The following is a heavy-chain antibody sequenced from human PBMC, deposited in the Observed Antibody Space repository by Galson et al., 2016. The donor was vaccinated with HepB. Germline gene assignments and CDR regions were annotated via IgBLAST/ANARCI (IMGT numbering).Heavy chain of an antibody. CDR1: GGSFSDYY. D-gene: IGHD2-2*01. V-gene: IGHV4-34*01. CDR3: ARRTVVPTAGNWFDP. CDR2: INHSGTI. J-gene: IGHJ5*02. Sequence: TLSLTCAVYGGSFSDYYWSWIRQPPGKGLEWIGEINHSGTINYNPSLKSRVTIPVDTSKNQFSLNLGSVTAADTAVYYCARRTVVPTAGNWFDPWGQGTLVTVSS.